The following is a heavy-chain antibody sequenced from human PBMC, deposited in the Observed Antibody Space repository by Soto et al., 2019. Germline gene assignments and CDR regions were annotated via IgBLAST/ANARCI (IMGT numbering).Heavy chain of an antibody. V-gene: IGHV1-18*01. CDR2: IHTYNANT. CDR1: GYTFTNYG. D-gene: IGHD3-3*01. J-gene: IGHJ6*02. CDR3: VSDLDLVFGEGGMDV. Sequence: QVHLVQSGAEVKRPGASVKVSCKTSGYTFTNYGISWVRQAPGQGLEWMGWIHTYNANTNYEQKVQVRLTLTTDTSTSTAYMDLRRLRSDDTAVYYCVSDLDLVFGEGGMDVWGQGTTVTVS.